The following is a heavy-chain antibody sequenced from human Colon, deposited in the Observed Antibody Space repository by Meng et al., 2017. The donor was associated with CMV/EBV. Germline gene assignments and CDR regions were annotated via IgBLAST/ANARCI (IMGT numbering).Heavy chain of an antibody. D-gene: IGHD5-18*01. V-gene: IGHV3-43D*04. J-gene: IGHJ5*02. Sequence: GVLKISCAASGFQFNNYAMYWVRQLPGKGLEWVALISWDGGTSFYSDSVKGRFIISRDNSENSLSLQMNSLRAEDTALYYCARGGKQLWLWGWFDPWGQGTLVTVSS. CDR2: ISWDGGTS. CDR3: ARGGKQLWLWGWFDP. CDR1: GFQFNNYA.